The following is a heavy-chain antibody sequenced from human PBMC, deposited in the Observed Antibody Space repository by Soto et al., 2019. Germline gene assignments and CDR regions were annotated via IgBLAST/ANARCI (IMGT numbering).Heavy chain of an antibody. Sequence: QVQLVQSGAEVKKPGSSVKVSCKASGGTFSSYAISWVRQAPGQGLEWMGGIIPIFGTANYAQKFQGRVTINADEPTSTAYMELSSLRSEDTAVYYCARGGGDIVVVPALPAYYYYGMDVWGQGTTVTVSS. CDR3: ARGGGDIVVVPALPAYYYYGMDV. CDR1: GGTFSSYA. V-gene: IGHV1-69*01. D-gene: IGHD2-2*01. CDR2: IIPIFGTA. J-gene: IGHJ6*02.